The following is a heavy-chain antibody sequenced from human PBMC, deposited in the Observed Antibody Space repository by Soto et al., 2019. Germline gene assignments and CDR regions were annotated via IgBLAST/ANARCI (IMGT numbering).Heavy chain of an antibody. J-gene: IGHJ6*02. Sequence: QVLLVQSGAEVKKPGASVKVSCKASGYTFTSHDINWVRQATGQGPEWMGWMNPDSGHTGSAQKFQGRLTMTRDTSISTAYMELSSLRSEDSAVYYCARTGDPNYYYGMDVWGQGTTVTVSS. D-gene: IGHD2-21*02. CDR3: ARTGDPNYYYGMDV. CDR2: MNPDSGHT. CDR1: GYTFTSHD. V-gene: IGHV1-8*01.